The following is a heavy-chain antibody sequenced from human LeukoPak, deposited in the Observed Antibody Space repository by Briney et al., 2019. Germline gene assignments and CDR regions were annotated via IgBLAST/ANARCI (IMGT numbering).Heavy chain of an antibody. CDR1: GFSLSTSGVG. Sequence: SGPTLVNPPQTLTLTCTFSGFSLSTSGVGVGWIRQPPGKALEWLALIYWDDDKRYSPSLKSRLTITKDTSKNQVVLTMTNMDPVDTATYYCASFRGLWFGELRREPSTEPYFDYWGQGTLVTVSS. CDR3: ASFRGLWFGELRREPSTEPYFDY. J-gene: IGHJ4*02. V-gene: IGHV2-5*02. CDR2: IYWDDDK. D-gene: IGHD3-10*01.